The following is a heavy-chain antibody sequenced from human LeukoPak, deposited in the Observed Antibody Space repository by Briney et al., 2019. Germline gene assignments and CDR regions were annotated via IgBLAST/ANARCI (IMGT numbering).Heavy chain of an antibody. D-gene: IGHD2-15*01. Sequence: GGSLRLSCAASGFTFSSYAMHWVRQAPGKGLEWVAVISYDGSNKYYADSVKGRFTISRDNSKNTLYLQMNSLRAEDTAVYYCARSAKWSIAEAETLAAFDIWGQGTVVTVSS. J-gene: IGHJ3*02. CDR2: ISYDGSNK. CDR1: GFTFSSYA. CDR3: ARSAKWSIAEAETLAAFDI. V-gene: IGHV3-30-3*01.